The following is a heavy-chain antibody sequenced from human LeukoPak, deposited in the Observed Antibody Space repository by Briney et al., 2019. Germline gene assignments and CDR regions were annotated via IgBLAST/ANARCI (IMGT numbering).Heavy chain of an antibody. CDR1: GYTFTGYY. CDR2: INPNSGGT. Sequence: ASVKVSCKASGYTFTGYYMHWVRQAPGQGLEWMGWINPNSGGTNYAKKFQGRVTMTRDTSISTAYMELSRLSSDDTDVYYCARSFLSFGYCSSTSCYRDMDVWGKGTTVTVSS. V-gene: IGHV1-2*02. CDR3: ARSFLSFGYCSSTSCYRDMDV. D-gene: IGHD2-2*03. J-gene: IGHJ6*03.